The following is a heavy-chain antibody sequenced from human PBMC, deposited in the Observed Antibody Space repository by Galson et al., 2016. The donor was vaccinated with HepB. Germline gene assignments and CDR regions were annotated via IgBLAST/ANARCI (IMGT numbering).Heavy chain of an antibody. V-gene: IGHV3-23*01. J-gene: IGHJ4*02. D-gene: IGHD5-12*01. CDR3: AKETGGYFGYHEN. Sequence: SLRLSCAASGLPISSYAMSWVRQAPGKGLEWVSLISASDAREYYADSVEGRFAISRDISQNTVYLQMNSLKAEDTALYYCAKETGGYFGYHENWGQGSLVTVSS. CDR2: ISASDARE. CDR1: GLPISSYA.